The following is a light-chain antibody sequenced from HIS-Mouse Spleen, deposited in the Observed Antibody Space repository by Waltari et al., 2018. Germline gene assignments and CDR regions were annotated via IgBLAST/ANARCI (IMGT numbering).Light chain of an antibody. CDR3: CSYAGSSTWV. J-gene: IGLJ3*02. CDR1: SSDVGSYNL. V-gene: IGLV2-23*01. CDR2: EGS. Sequence: QSALTQPASVSGSPGQSLPISCTGTSSDVGSYNLVPWYQPHPGKAPKLMIYEGSKRPSGVANRFSGSKSGNTASLTISGLQAEDEADYYCCSYAGSSTWVFGGGTKLTVL.